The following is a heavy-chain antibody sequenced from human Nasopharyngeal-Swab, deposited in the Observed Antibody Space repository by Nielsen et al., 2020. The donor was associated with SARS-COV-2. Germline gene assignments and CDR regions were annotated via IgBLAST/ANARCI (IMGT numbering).Heavy chain of an antibody. D-gene: IGHD3-3*01. Sequence: WIRQPPGKGLEWIGEINHSGSTNYNPSLKSRATISVDTSKNQFSLKLSSVTAADTAVYYCASSPYDFWSGYRFDYWGQGTLVTVSS. CDR3: ASSPYDFWSGYRFDY. J-gene: IGHJ4*02. CDR2: INHSGST. V-gene: IGHV4-34*01.